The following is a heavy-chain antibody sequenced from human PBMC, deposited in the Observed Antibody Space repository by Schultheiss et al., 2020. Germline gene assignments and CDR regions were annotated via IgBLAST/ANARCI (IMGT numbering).Heavy chain of an antibody. V-gene: IGHV1-18*01. CDR3: ARDILITIFGVEKGWFDP. Sequence: ASVKVSCKASGYTFTSYGISWVRQAPGQGLEWMGWISAYNGNTNYAQKLQGRVTMTTDTSTSTAYMELRSLRSDDTAVYYCARDILITIFGVEKGWFDPWGQGTLVTVSS. CDR1: GYTFTSYG. J-gene: IGHJ5*02. CDR2: ISAYNGNT. D-gene: IGHD3-3*01.